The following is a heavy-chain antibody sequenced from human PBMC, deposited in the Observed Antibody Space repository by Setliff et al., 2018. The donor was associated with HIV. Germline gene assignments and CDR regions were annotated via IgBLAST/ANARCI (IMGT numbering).Heavy chain of an antibody. CDR2: IIPMFHRT. J-gene: IGHJ4*03. D-gene: IGHD6-13*01. CDR3: ARGRMAAAGMFIPRALDY. Sequence: ASVKVSCKASGGTLSNYAVNWVRQAPGGGLEWMGEIIPMFHRTHYAQRFQGRVTFTTDESTNIAYMDMSSLRSYDTGIYYCARGRMAAAGMFIPRALDYWGRGTLVTVSS. V-gene: IGHV1-69*05. CDR1: GGTLSNYA.